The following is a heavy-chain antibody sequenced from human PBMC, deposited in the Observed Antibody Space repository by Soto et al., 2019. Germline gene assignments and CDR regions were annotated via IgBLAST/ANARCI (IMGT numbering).Heavy chain of an antibody. CDR3: AREMATITLGAFYI. Sequence: SGGSLRLSCAASGFGFSSYWMHWARQAPGKGLVWVSRTNNDGSATTYADSVRGRFTSFRDNAKNTLFLQMTSLGVEDTAVYYCAREMATITLGAFYIWGEGTRVTVSS. CDR1: GFGFSSYW. J-gene: IGHJ3*02. V-gene: IGHV3-74*01. CDR2: TNNDGSAT. D-gene: IGHD5-12*01.